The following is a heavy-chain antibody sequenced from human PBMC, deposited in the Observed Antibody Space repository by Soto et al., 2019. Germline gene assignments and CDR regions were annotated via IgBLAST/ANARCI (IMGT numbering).Heavy chain of an antibody. D-gene: IGHD2-21*01. V-gene: IGHV3-30*03. CDR2: ISYDGSNK. J-gene: IGHJ4*02. CDR3: TTDSRTHCAPFFDY. CDR1: GFTFSSYG. Sequence: PVGSLRLSCAASGFTFSSYGMHWVRQAPGKGLEWVAVISYDGSNKYYADSVKGRFTISRDDTKNTLYLQMNSLKTEDTAVYYCTTDSRTHCAPFFDYWGQGILVNVSS.